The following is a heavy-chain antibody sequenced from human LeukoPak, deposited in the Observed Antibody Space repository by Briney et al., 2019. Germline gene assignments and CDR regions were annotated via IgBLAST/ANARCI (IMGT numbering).Heavy chain of an antibody. J-gene: IGHJ4*02. CDR1: GYTFSDYY. V-gene: IGHV1-2*06. CDR2: INPHSGGT. Sequence: ASVKVSRKASGYTFSDYYLHWVRQAPGQGLEWMGRINPHSGGTNYAQKFQGRVSMTRDTSISTAYMELSSLRSDDTAVYYCARDGDSSDYPYWGQGTLVTVSS. D-gene: IGHD3-22*01. CDR3: ARDGDSSDYPY.